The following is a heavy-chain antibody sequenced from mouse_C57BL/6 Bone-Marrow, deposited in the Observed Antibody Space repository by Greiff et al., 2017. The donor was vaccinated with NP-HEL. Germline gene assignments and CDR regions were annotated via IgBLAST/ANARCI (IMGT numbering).Heavy chain of an antibody. V-gene: IGHV1-15*01. Sequence: QVQLQQSGAELVRPGASVTLSCKASGYTFPDSEMHWVKQTPVHGLEWIGAIAPETGGTAYNQKFKGKAILTADKSSRTASMELRSLKSEDSAVYYCTRWAFGSSYDWYFDVWGTGTTVTVSS. CDR3: TRWAFGSSYDWYFDV. CDR1: GYTFPDSE. D-gene: IGHD1-1*01. J-gene: IGHJ1*03. CDR2: IAPETGGT.